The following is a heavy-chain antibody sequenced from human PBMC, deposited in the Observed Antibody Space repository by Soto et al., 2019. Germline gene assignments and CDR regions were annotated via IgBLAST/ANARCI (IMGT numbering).Heavy chain of an antibody. CDR3: ARMTEGIAAAGPQYMDV. CDR1: GGSISRSLSY. D-gene: IGHD6-13*01. CDR2: IYYSGTT. Sequence: SETLSLTCSVSGGSISRSLSYWGWIRQPPGKGLEWIGSIYYSGTTNYKPSLESRVTISVDTSKNQFSLKLSSVTAADTAVYYCARMTEGIAAAGPQYMDVWGKGTTVTVSS. J-gene: IGHJ6*03. V-gene: IGHV4-39*07.